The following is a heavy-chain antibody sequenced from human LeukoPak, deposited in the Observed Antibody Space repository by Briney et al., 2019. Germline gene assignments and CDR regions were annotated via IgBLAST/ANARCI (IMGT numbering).Heavy chain of an antibody. J-gene: IGHJ4*02. CDR2: IYYSGST. D-gene: IGHD1-26*01. Sequence: PSETLSLTCAVSGGSISSYYWSWIRQPPGKGLEWIGYIYYSGSTNYNPSLKSRVTMSVDTSKNQFSLKLSSVTAADTAVYYCAREGEGAPYFDYWGQGTLVTVSS. CDR1: GGSISSYY. CDR3: AREGEGAPYFDY. V-gene: IGHV4-59*12.